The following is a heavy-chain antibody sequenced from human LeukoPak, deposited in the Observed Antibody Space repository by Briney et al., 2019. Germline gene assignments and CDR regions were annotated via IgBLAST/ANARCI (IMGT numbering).Heavy chain of an antibody. CDR1: GGSISSYY. CDR2: IYYSGST. D-gene: IGHD6-13*01. CDR3: ARRGYASSWSFDY. V-gene: IGHV4-59*08. Sequence: SETLSLTCTVSGGSISSYYWSWIRQPPGKGLEWIGYIYYSGSTKYNPSLKSRVTISVDTSKNQFSLKLRSVTAADTAVYYCARRGYASSWSFDYWGQGTLVTVSS. J-gene: IGHJ4*02.